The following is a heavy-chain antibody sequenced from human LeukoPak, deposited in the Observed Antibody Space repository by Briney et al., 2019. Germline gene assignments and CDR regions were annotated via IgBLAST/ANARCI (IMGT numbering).Heavy chain of an antibody. D-gene: IGHD3-9*01. CDR1: GYTFTGYY. CDR3: ARMFYFDSRSDNWFDP. V-gene: IGHV1-2*02. Sequence: ASVKVSCKASGYTFTGYYMHWVRQAPGQGLEWMGWINPDSGGTNYAHKFQGRVTMTRDTSISTAYMELSGLRSEDTAVYYCARMFYFDSRSDNWFDPWGQGTPVTVSS. CDR2: INPDSGGT. J-gene: IGHJ5*02.